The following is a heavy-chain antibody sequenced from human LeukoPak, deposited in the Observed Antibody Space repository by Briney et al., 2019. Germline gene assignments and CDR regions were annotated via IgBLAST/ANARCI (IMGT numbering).Heavy chain of an antibody. D-gene: IGHD3-22*01. CDR2: IYYSGST. CDR3: ARSPTPYYYDSSDFGWFDP. J-gene: IGHJ5*02. Sequence: SSETLSLTCTVSGGSISSYYWSWIRQPPGKGLEWIGYIYYSGSTNYNPSLKSRVTISVDTSKNQFSLKLSSVTAADTAVYYCARSPTPYYYDSSDFGWFDPWGQGTLVTVSS. V-gene: IGHV4-59*01. CDR1: GGSISSYY.